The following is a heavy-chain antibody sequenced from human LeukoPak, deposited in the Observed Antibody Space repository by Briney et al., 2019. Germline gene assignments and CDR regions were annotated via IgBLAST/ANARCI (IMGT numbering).Heavy chain of an antibody. J-gene: IGHJ4*02. D-gene: IGHD3-22*01. CDR2: IKQDGTEK. V-gene: IGHV3-7*01. CDR1: GFTFSSYC. CDR3: ASLNSSGYFDY. Sequence: GGSLRLSCAASGFTFSSYCMRWVRQAPGKGLEWVANIKQDGTEKYYVDSVQGRFTISRDNAKKSLYLQMNRLRAEDTAVYYCASLNSSGYFDYWGQGTLVTVSS.